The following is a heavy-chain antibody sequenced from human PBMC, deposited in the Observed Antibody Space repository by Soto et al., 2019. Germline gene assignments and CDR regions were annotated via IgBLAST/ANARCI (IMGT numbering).Heavy chain of an antibody. CDR2: INAGNGNT. Sequence: GASVKVSCKASGYTFTSYAMHWVRQAPGQRLEWMGWINAGNGNTKYSQKFQGRVTITRDTSASTAYMELSSLRSEDTAVYYCARSVVVTAIAHFQHWGQGTLVTVSS. J-gene: IGHJ1*01. D-gene: IGHD2-21*02. CDR3: ARSVVVTAIAHFQH. V-gene: IGHV1-3*01. CDR1: GYTFTSYA.